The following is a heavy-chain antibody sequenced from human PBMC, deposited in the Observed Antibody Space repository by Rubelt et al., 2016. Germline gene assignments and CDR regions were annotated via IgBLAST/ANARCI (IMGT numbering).Heavy chain of an antibody. Sequence: QVQLVQSGAEVKKPGASVKVSCEASGYTFSYYVISWVRQGPGQGLEWMGSVSPSNGNTYYAQRFQGRVTMTTDTSTNAAYMELRSLRSDEPAVYYCAGRSGSYFGAFDIWGQGTMVTVSS. CDR3: AGRSGSYFGAFDI. J-gene: IGHJ3*02. D-gene: IGHD3-10*01. CDR2: VSPSNGNT. V-gene: IGHV1-18*01. CDR1: GYTFSYYV.